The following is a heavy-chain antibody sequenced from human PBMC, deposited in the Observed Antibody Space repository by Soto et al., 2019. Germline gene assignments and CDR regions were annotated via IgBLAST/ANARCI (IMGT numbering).Heavy chain of an antibody. J-gene: IGHJ4*02. CDR1: GFTFSSYG. V-gene: IGHV3-30*18. CDR2: ISYDGSNK. CDR3: AKNLWFGELLYLDY. D-gene: IGHD3-10*01. Sequence: PGGSLRLSCAASGFTFSSYGMHWVRQAPGKGLEWVAVISYDGSNKYYADSVKGRFTISRDNSKNTLYLQMNSLRAEDTAVYYCAKNLWFGELLYLDYWGQGTLVTVSS.